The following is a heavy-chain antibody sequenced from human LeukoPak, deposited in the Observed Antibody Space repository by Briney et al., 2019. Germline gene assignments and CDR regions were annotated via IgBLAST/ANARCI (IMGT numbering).Heavy chain of an antibody. CDR2: IYTSGST. CDR3: ARDPDVQLERRGSRYYYYGMDV. J-gene: IGHJ6*02. CDR1: GGSISSYY. D-gene: IGHD1-1*01. Sequence: SETLSLTCTVSGGSISSYYWSWIRQPAGKGLEWIGRIYTSGSTNYNPSLKSRVTMSVDTSKNQFSLKLSSVTAADTAVYYCARDPDVQLERRGSRYYYYGMDVWGQGTTVTVSS. V-gene: IGHV4-4*07.